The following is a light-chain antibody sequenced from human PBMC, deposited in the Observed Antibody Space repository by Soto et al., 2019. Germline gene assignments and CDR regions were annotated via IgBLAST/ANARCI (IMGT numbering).Light chain of an antibody. CDR2: GNS. Sequence: QSVLTQPPSVSGAPGQRITISCTRSSSNIGAGYDVHWYQQLPGTAPKLLIYGNSNRPSGVPDRFSGSKSGTSASLAITGLQAEDEADYYCQSYYSSLTQVVFGGGTKLTVL. CDR1: SSNIGAGYD. V-gene: IGLV1-40*01. CDR3: QSYYSSLTQVV. J-gene: IGLJ2*01.